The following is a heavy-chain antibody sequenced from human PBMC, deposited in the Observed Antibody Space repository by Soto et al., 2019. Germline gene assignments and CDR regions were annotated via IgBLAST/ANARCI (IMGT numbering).Heavy chain of an antibody. V-gene: IGHV4-59*01. CDR3: AREERIAVAGIVYYYGMDV. CDR2: IYYSGST. D-gene: IGHD6-19*01. CDR1: GGTIXSYY. Sequence: PSETLSLTSTFSGGTIXSYYWSLIRQKQGKGREWIGYIYYSGSTNYNPSLKSRVTISVDTSKNQFSLKLSSVTAADTAVYYCAREERIAVAGIVYYYGMDVWGQGTKVTSP. J-gene: IGHJ6*02.